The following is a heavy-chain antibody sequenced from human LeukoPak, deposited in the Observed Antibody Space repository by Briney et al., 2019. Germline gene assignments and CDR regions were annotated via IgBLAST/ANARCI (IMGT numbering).Heavy chain of an antibody. J-gene: IGHJ5*02. CDR1: GGSISSYY. Sequence: SETLSLTCTVSGGSISSYYWSWIRQPAGKGLEWIGRIYTSGSTNYNPSLKSRVTMSVDTSKNQFSLKLSSVTAADTAVYYCARDGKTYYYDSSGFDPWGQGTLVTVSS. V-gene: IGHV4-4*07. CDR2: IYTSGST. CDR3: ARDGKTYYYDSSGFDP. D-gene: IGHD3-22*01.